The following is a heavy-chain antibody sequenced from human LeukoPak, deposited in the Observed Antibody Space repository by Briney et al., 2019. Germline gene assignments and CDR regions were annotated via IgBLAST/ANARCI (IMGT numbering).Heavy chain of an antibody. Sequence: GGCLRLSCAASGFTFSSYSMNGVRHAPGKGLEWGSYISSSSSTIYYADSVKGRFTISRDNAKNSLYLQMNSLRAEDTAVYYCAKDSSGYFPPDAFDIWGQETKVTVS. CDR3: AKDSSGYFPPDAFDI. J-gene: IGHJ3*02. V-gene: IGHV3-48*04. CDR1: GFTFSSYS. CDR2: ISSSSSTI. D-gene: IGHD3-22*01.